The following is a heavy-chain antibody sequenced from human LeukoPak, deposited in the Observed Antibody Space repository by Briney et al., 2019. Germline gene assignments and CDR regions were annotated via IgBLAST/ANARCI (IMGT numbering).Heavy chain of an antibody. Sequence: SETLSLTCAVYGGSFSGYYWSWIRQPPGKGLEWIGEINHSGSTNYNPSLKSRVTISVDTSKNQFSLKLSSVTAADTAMYYCAKTHSHFPPYFDYWGQGTLVIVSS. CDR3: AKTHSHFPPYFDY. CDR2: INHSGST. V-gene: IGHV4-34*01. CDR1: GGSFSGYY. J-gene: IGHJ4*02. D-gene: IGHD4-11*01.